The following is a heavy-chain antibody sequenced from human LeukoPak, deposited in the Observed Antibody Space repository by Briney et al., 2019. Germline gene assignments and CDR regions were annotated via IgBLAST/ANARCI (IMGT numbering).Heavy chain of an antibody. CDR1: GYSFTSYW. CDR2: IYSGDSDT. Sequence: GESLKISCKGSGYSFTSYWIGWVRQMPGKGLEWMGIIYSGDSDTRYSPSFQGQVTISADKSISTAYLQWSSLKASDTAMYYCARVPYDFWSGYAWFDPWGQGTLVTVSS. V-gene: IGHV5-51*01. D-gene: IGHD3-3*01. CDR3: ARVPYDFWSGYAWFDP. J-gene: IGHJ5*02.